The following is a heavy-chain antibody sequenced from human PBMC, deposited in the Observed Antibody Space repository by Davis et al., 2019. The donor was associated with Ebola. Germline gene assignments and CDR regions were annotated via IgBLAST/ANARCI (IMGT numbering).Heavy chain of an antibody. J-gene: IGHJ5*02. D-gene: IGHD6-19*01. CDR3: ARQVVAGHNWFDP. Sequence: SETLSLTCTVSCGSILSYYWSWIRQPPGKGLEWIGYIYYSGSTNYNPSLKSRVTISVDTSKNQFSLKLSSVTAADTAVYYCARQVVAGHNWFDPWGQGTLVTV. V-gene: IGHV4-59*08. CDR2: IYYSGST. CDR1: CGSILSYY.